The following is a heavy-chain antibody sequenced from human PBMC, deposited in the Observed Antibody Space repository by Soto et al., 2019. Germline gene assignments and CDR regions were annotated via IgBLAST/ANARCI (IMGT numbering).Heavy chain of an antibody. Sequence: EVQLLESGGGLVQPGGSLRLSCAASGFFFSSYAMSWVRQAPGKGLEWVSGIGGSGGYKSYADSVKGRFTISRDNSNNTLYLQMESLGAEDTALYYCAKDAAMVSSTFNYFDYWGQGTLVAVSS. V-gene: IGHV3-23*01. D-gene: IGHD6-13*01. CDR3: AKDAAMVSSTFNYFDY. CDR1: GFFFSSYA. J-gene: IGHJ4*02. CDR2: IGGSGGYK.